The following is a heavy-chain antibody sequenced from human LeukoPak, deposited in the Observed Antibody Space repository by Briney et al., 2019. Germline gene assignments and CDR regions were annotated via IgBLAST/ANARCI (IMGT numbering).Heavy chain of an antibody. D-gene: IGHD3-22*01. Sequence: GGSLRLSCTASGFTFGDYTMSWVRQAPGKGLEWVGFIRSKDYGGTTEYAAAVKGRFTISRDNSKYIAYLQMNSLKTEDTAVYYCTRGRQRLDYWGQGTLVTVSS. V-gene: IGHV3-49*04. CDR3: TRGRQRLDY. CDR1: GFTFGDYT. CDR2: IRSKDYGGTT. J-gene: IGHJ4*02.